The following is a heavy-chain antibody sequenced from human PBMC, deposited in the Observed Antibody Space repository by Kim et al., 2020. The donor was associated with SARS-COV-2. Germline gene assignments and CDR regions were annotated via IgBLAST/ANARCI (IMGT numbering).Heavy chain of an antibody. V-gene: IGHV4-34*01. Sequence: SETLSLTCAVYGGSFSGYYWSWIRQPPGKGLEWIGEINHSGSTNYNPSLKSRVTISVDTSKNQFSLKLSSVTAADTAVYYCARAEVVPAAYHDYWGQGTLVTVSS. CDR2: INHSGST. CDR3: ARAEVVPAAYHDY. J-gene: IGHJ4*02. CDR1: GGSFSGYY. D-gene: IGHD2-2*01.